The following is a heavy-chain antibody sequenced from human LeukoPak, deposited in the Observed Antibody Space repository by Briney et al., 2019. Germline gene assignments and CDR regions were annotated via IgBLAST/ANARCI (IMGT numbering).Heavy chain of an antibody. Sequence: KTGGSLRLSCAASGFTFSSYGMSWVRQAPGKGLEWVSAISDSGGSTYYADSVKGRFTISRDNSKNTLYLQMNSLRAEDTAVYYCAKNLYCGGGSCYPSALGMDVWGQGTTVTVSS. V-gene: IGHV3-23*01. D-gene: IGHD2-15*01. CDR1: GFTFSSYG. CDR3: AKNLYCGGGSCYPSALGMDV. J-gene: IGHJ6*02. CDR2: ISDSGGST.